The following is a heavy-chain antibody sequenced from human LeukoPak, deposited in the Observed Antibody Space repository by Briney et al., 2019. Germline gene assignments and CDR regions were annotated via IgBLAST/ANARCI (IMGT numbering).Heavy chain of an antibody. J-gene: IGHJ4*02. CDR2: INHSGST. Sequence: PSETLSLTCAVYGGSFSGYYWSLIRQPPGTGLEWIGEINHSGSTNYNPSLQSRVTISVDTSTNQFSLKLSSVTAADTAVYYCASYGYHEIMIFDCWGQGTLVTVSS. CDR1: GGSFSGYY. V-gene: IGHV4-34*01. D-gene: IGHD3-16*01. CDR3: ASYGYHEIMIFDC.